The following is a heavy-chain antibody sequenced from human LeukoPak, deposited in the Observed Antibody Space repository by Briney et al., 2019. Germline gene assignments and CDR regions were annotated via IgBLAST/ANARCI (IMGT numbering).Heavy chain of an antibody. V-gene: IGHV4-39*07. Sequence: SETLSLTCTVSGGSISSSSYYWGWIRQPPGKGLQWIGNIYYSGSTYYNPSVKSRVTISVDTSKNQFSLKLSSVTAADTAVYYCASLYGSRYFQHWGQGTLVTVSS. CDR1: GGSISSSSYY. J-gene: IGHJ1*01. CDR2: IYYSGST. D-gene: IGHD3-10*01. CDR3: ASLYGSRYFQH.